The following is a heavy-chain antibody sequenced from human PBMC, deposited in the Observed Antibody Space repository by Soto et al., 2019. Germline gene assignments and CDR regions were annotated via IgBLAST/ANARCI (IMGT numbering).Heavy chain of an antibody. CDR1: GFTFSSYA. Sequence: GGSLRLSCATSGFTFSSYAMCWVRQAPGKGLEWVSALGGTGGRPYYADSVKGRFTVSRDNSKNTLFLQMNSLRVEDTAMYYCAKADRPYYEILTGPDYWGQGALVTVSS. CDR2: LGGTGGRP. J-gene: IGHJ4*02. V-gene: IGHV3-23*01. CDR3: AKADRPYYEILTGPDY. D-gene: IGHD3-9*01.